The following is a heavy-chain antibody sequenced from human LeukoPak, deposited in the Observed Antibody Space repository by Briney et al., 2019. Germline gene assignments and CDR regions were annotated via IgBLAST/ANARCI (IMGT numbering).Heavy chain of an antibody. CDR3: AKGSTYERGGVFDY. Sequence: PGGSLRLSCAASGFTFSSYGMHWVRQAPGKGLEWVAVISYDGSNKYYADSVKGRFTISRDNSKNTLYLQMNSLRAEDTAVYYCAKGSTYERGGVFDYWGQGTLVTVSS. D-gene: IGHD3-16*01. CDR1: GFTFSSYG. V-gene: IGHV3-30*18. CDR2: ISYDGSNK. J-gene: IGHJ4*02.